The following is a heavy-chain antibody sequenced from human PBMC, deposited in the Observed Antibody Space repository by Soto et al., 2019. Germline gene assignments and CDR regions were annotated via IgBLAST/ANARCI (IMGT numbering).Heavy chain of an antibody. CDR2: IYPGDSDT. J-gene: IGHJ5*02. V-gene: IGHV5-51*01. CDR1: GYSFTSYW. D-gene: IGHD2-2*01. Sequence: GESLNISCTGVGYSFTSYWIGWVRQMPGKGLEWMGIIYPGDSDTRYSPYFQGQVTISADKSITTDYLQWSSLKASDTAMYYCARGYWTTTIGDPWFDPWGQGTLVTVSS. CDR3: ARGYWTTTIGDPWFDP.